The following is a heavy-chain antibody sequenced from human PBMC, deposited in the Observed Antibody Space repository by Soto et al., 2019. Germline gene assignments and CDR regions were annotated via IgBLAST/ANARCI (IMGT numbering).Heavy chain of an antibody. J-gene: IGHJ6*02. V-gene: IGHV3-9*01. CDR3: AKDRGSGSYAANYYYYGMDV. Sequence: EEQLVESGGGLVQPGRSLRLSCAASGFSFDDYAIHWVRQAPGKGLEWVSGINWNSGSIGYADSVKGRFTISRDNDKHSLYLQMNSLRVEDTALYYCAKDRGSGSYAANYYYYGMDVWGQGTTVTVSS. D-gene: IGHD3-10*01. CDR2: INWNSGSI. CDR1: GFSFDDYA.